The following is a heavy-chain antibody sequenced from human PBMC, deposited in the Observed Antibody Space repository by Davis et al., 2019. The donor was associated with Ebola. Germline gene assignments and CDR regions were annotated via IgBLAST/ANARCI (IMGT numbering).Heavy chain of an antibody. CDR1: GYTFTSYA. V-gene: IGHV1-3*01. J-gene: IGHJ6*02. D-gene: IGHD4-17*01. CDR3: ARGVYGDYAVFLNYYYYYGMDV. Sequence: ASVKVSCKASGYTFTSYAMHWVRQAPGQRLEWMGWINAGNGNTKYSQKFQGRVTITRDTSASTAYMELSSLRSEDTAVYYCARGVYGDYAVFLNYYYYYGMDVWGQGTTVTVSS. CDR2: INAGNGNT.